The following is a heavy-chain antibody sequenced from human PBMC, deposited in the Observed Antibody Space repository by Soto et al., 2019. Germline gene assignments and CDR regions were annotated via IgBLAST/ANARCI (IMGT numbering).Heavy chain of an antibody. CDR2: IIPIFGTA. CDR1: GGTFSSYA. J-gene: IGHJ4*02. Sequence: SVKVSCKASGGTFSSYAISWVRQAPGQGLEWMGGIIPIFGTANYAQKFQGRVTITADESTSTAYMELSSLRSEDTAVYYCAREFPYCPSTSCYAEYWGPGTLVTVSS. V-gene: IGHV1-69*13. CDR3: AREFPYCPSTSCYAEY. D-gene: IGHD2-2*01.